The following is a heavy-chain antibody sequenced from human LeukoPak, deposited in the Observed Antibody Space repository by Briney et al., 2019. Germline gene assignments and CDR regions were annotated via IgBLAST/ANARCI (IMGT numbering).Heavy chain of an antibody. CDR2: IRHDGSDK. CDR3: ARGPWGRDPNSDY. D-gene: IGHD3-16*01. J-gene: IGHJ4*02. V-gene: IGHV3-30*02. CDR1: GFTFNIYG. Sequence: GGSLRLSCAASGFTFNIYGMHWVRQAPGKGLEWVAFIRHDGSDKYYADSVKGRFTISRDNSKNTLYLQMNSLRGEDTAVYYCARGPWGRDPNSDYWGQGTLVTVSS.